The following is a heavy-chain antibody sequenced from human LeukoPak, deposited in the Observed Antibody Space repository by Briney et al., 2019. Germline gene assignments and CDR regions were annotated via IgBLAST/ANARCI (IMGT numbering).Heavy chain of an antibody. CDR3: AKDQGSGHGSYTWGTFDY. J-gene: IGHJ4*01. Sequence: ASVKVSCKASGYTFTSNYIHWVRQAPGQGLEWMGMIYPRDGSTSYAQKFQGRVTVTRDTSTSTVHMELSGLRSEDTAVYYCAKDQGSGHGSYTWGTFDYWGLETLVTVFS. D-gene: IGHD3-3*01. CDR1: GYTFTSNY. CDR2: IYPRDGST. V-gene: IGHV1-46*01.